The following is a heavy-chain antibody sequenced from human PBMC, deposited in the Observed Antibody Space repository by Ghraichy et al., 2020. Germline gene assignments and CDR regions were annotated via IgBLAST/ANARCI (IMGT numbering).Heavy chain of an antibody. D-gene: IGHD2-21*01. CDR2: IDSGGGLI. V-gene: IGHV3-48*01. Sequence: GGSLRLSCAASGFTFSSYCMNWVRQAPGKGLEWMSYIDSGGGLIFYADSVKGRFTISRDNAKNSLYLQMHSLRAEDTAVYYCARDHIRAVDCWGPGILVTVSP. CDR3: ARDHIRAVDC. J-gene: IGHJ4*02. CDR1: GFTFSSYC.